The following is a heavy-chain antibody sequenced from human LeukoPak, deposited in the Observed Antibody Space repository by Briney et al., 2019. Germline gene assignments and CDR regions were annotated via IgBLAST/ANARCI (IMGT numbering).Heavy chain of an antibody. J-gene: IGHJ6*02. V-gene: IGHV1-69*04. CDR3: ARGFYNDILTGSLAPYGMDV. CDR2: VIPILGIA. CDR1: GGTFSSYA. Sequence: GASVKVSCKASGGTFSSYAISWVRQAPGQGLEWMGRVIPILGIANYAQKFQGRVTITADKSTSTAYMELSSLRSEDTAVYYCARGFYNDILTGSLAPYGMDVWGQGTTVTVSS. D-gene: IGHD3-9*01.